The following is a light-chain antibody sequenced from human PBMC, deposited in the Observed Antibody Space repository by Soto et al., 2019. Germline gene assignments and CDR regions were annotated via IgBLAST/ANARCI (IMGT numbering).Light chain of an antibody. CDR1: QGISNY. V-gene: IGKV1-27*01. CDR3: QKYNSALGT. J-gene: IGKJ1*01. CDR2: AAS. Sequence: DIQMTQSPSSLSASVGDRVTITCRASQGISNYLAWYQQKPGKVPKLLIYAASTLQSGVPSRFSGSGSGTDFTLTISSLQPDDVATSYCQKYNSALGTFGQGTKVEIK.